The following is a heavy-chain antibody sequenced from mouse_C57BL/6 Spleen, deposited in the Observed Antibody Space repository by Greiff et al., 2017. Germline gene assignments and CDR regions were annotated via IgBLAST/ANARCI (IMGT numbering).Heavy chain of an antibody. CDR1: GYAFTNYL. Sequence: VQLQQSGAELVRPGTSVKVSCKASGYAFTNYLIEWVKQRPGQGLEWIGVINPGSGGTNYNEKFKGKATLTADKSSSTAYMQLSSLTSEDSAVYFYARWGTAQATEAMDYWGQGTSVTVSS. V-gene: IGHV1-54*01. CDR3: ARWGTAQATEAMDY. D-gene: IGHD3-2*02. CDR2: INPGSGGT. J-gene: IGHJ4*01.